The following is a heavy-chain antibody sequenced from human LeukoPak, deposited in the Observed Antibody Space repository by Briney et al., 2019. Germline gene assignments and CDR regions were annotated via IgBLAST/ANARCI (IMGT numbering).Heavy chain of an antibody. J-gene: IGHJ4*02. CDR2: IYSGGST. V-gene: IGHV3-53*01. CDR3: ARSSVIRTYYYDSSGSGGMPFDY. CDR1: GFTVSGNY. Sequence: GGSLRLSCAASGFTVSGNYMSWVRQAPGKGLEWVSVIYSGGSTYYADSVKGRFTISRDNSKNTLYLQMNSLRAEDTAVYYCARSSVIRTYYYDSSGSGGMPFDYWGQGTLVTVSS. D-gene: IGHD3-22*01.